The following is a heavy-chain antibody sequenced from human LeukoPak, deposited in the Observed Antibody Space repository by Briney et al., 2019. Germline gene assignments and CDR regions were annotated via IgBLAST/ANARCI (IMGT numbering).Heavy chain of an antibody. D-gene: IGHD3-3*02. Sequence: GGSLRLSCAASGFTFSSYGMHWVRQAPGKGLEWVAVISYDGSNKYYADSVKGRFTISRDNSKNTLYLQMNSLKTDDTAIYYCTVEGLPIFGVALYYFDYWGQGTLVTVSS. CDR3: TVEGLPIFGVALYYFDY. CDR2: ISYDGSNK. CDR1: GFTFSSYG. V-gene: IGHV3-30*03. J-gene: IGHJ4*02.